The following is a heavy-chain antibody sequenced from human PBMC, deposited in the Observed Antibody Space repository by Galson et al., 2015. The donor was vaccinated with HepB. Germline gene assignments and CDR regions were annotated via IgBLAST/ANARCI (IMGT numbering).Heavy chain of an antibody. V-gene: IGHV2-5*01. Sequence: PALVKPTPTLTLTCTFSGFSLTTTGVGVGWVRQPPGKALEWLADIYYNDDKNYRPSLKSRLTITKDTSKSQVVLRMSNMDPVDTATYFCAHSRIWFGESSDYFYGMDVWGQGTTVIVSS. CDR2: IYYNDDK. CDR1: GFSLTTTGVG. CDR3: AHSRIWFGESSDYFYGMDV. J-gene: IGHJ6*02. D-gene: IGHD3-10*01.